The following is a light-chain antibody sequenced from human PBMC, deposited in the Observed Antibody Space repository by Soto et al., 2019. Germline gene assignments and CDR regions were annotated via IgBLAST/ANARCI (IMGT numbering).Light chain of an antibody. CDR2: EVS. CDR3: SSYTSSSPYV. CDR1: SSDVGGYNY. Sequence: QSVLTQPASVSGSPGQSITISCTGTSSDVGGYNYVSWYQQHPGKAPKLMIYEVSNRPSGVSNRFSGFKPGNTASLTISGLQAEDEADYYCSSYTSSSPYVFGTGTKLTVL. V-gene: IGLV2-14*01. J-gene: IGLJ1*01.